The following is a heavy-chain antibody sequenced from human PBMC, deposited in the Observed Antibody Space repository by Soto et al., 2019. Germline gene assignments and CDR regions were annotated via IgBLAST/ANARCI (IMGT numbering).Heavy chain of an antibody. D-gene: IGHD4-17*01. J-gene: IGHJ6*02. V-gene: IGHV3-48*03. CDR1: GFTFSSYE. Sequence: GGSLRLSCAASGFTFSSYEMNWVRQAPGKGLEWVSYISSSGSTIYYADSVKGRFTISRDNAKNSLYLQMNSLRAEDTAVYYCARAPRTTVWYYGMDVWGQGTTVTVSS. CDR3: ARAPRTTVWYYGMDV. CDR2: ISSSGSTI.